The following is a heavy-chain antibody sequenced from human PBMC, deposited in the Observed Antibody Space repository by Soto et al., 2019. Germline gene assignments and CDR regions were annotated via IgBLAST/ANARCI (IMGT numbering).Heavy chain of an antibody. CDR2: ISGSGGST. CDR3: GKDGRYGDIGGGGGY. CDR1: GFTFSSYA. Sequence: EVQLLESGGGLVQPGGSLRLSCAASGFTFSSYAMSWVRQAPGKGLEWVSAISGSGGSTYYADSVKGRFTISRDNSKNTMYLQMNSLGAEDTAVYYCGKDGRYGDIGGGGGYWGQGTLVTVSS. V-gene: IGHV3-23*01. D-gene: IGHD4-17*01. J-gene: IGHJ4*02.